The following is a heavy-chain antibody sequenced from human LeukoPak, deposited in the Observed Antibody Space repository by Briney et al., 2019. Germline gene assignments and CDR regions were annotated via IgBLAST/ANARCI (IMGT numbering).Heavy chain of an antibody. V-gene: IGHV3-73*01. CDR1: GFTFSGSV. Sequence: GGSLRLSCAASGFTFSGSVLLWVRQASGRGLEWVGRIRGKADNDATAYAASVKGRFTISRDDSRNTAYLQMNSLQTEDTAVYYCTTRIVGATTVDYWGQGTLVTVSS. D-gene: IGHD1-26*01. CDR3: TTRIVGATTVDY. J-gene: IGHJ4*02. CDR2: IRGKADNDAT.